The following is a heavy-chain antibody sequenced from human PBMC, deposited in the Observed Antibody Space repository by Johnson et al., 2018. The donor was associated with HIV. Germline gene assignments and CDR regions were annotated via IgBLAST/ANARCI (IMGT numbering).Heavy chain of an antibody. D-gene: IGHD5-12*01. CDR2: ISSSGSTI. CDR1: GFTFSSYA. CDR3: AKSDSGYDAFDI. Sequence: VQLVESGGGVVQPGRSLRLSCAASGFTFSSYAMHWVRQAPGKGLAWVSYISSSGSTIYYADSVKGRFTISRDNAKNSLYLQMNSLLPEDTAVYYCAKSDSGYDAFDIWGQGTMVTVSS. V-gene: IGHV3-48*04. J-gene: IGHJ3*02.